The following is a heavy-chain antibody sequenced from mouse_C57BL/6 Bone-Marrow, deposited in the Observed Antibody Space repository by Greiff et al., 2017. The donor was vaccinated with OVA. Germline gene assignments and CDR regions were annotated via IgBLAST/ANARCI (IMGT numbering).Heavy chain of an antibody. CDR2: IHPRSGNT. CDR1: GYTFTSYG. CDR3: ARSPVYYYAMDY. Sequence: QVHVKQSGAELARPGASVKLSCKASGYTFTSYGISWVKQRTGQGLEWIGEIHPRSGNTYYNEKFKGKATLTADKSSSTAYMELRSLTSEDSAVYFCARSPVYYYAMDYWGQGTSVTVSS. V-gene: IGHV1-81*01. J-gene: IGHJ4*01.